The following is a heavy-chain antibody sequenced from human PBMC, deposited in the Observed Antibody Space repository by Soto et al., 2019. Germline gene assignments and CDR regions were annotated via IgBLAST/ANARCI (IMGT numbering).Heavy chain of an antibody. D-gene: IGHD7-27*01. V-gene: IGHV1-18*01. Sequence: QGQLVQSGAQVKNPGASVKVSCKASGYTFTDFGISWVRQAPGKGLEWMGWISAYNSNTNYAQKVQGRVTMTTDTSTSTAYMELRNLTSGDTAVYYCARDSGNLGNWAYFFDYWGQGTLVTVSS. J-gene: IGHJ4*02. CDR1: GYTFTDFG. CDR3: ARDSGNLGNWAYFFDY. CDR2: ISAYNSNT.